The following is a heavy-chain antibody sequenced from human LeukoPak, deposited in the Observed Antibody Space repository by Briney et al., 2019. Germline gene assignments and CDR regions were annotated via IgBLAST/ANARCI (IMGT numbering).Heavy chain of an antibody. CDR3: AKGAGYSSSWYGDY. D-gene: IGHD6-13*01. CDR2: ISWNSGSI. Sequence: PGRSLRLSCAASGFTFDDYAMHWVRQAPGKGLEWVSGISWNSGSIVYADAVKGRFTISRDHAKNSLYLQMNSLRAEDTALHYCAKGAGYSSSWYGDYWGQGTLVTVSS. J-gene: IGHJ4*02. CDR1: GFTFDDYA. V-gene: IGHV3-9*01.